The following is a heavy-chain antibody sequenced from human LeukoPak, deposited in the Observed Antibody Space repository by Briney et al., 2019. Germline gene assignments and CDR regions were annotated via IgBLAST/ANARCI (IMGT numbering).Heavy chain of an antibody. CDR1: GGSVSSYY. CDR3: ARVKARLGDPRWFDY. J-gene: IGHJ4*02. CDR2: LSHSGSS. Sequence: SETLSLTCTVSGGSVSSYYWSWIRRPPGRGLEWIAYLSHSGSSDSNPSLTSRVTTLVDTSKNQFSLKLSSVTAADTAVYYCARVKARLGDPRWFDYWGQGTLVTVSS. D-gene: IGHD3-10*01. V-gene: IGHV4-59*02.